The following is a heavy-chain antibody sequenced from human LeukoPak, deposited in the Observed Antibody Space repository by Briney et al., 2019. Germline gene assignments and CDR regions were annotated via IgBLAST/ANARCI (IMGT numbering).Heavy chain of an antibody. CDR1: GGSISSGGYY. D-gene: IGHD2-15*01. J-gene: IGHJ5*02. V-gene: IGHV4-31*11. Sequence: PSQTLSLTCAVSGGSISSGGYYWSWIRQHPGKGLEWIGYIYYSGSTYYNPSLKSRVTISVDTSKNQFSLKLSSVTAADTAVYHCARRGCSGGSCYWFDPWGQGTLVTVSS. CDR3: ARRGCSGGSCYWFDP. CDR2: IYYSGST.